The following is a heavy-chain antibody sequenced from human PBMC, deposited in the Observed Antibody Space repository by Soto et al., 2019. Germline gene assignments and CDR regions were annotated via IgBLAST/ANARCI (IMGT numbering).Heavy chain of an antibody. V-gene: IGHV1-3*01. D-gene: IGHD4-17*01. J-gene: IGHJ6*02. CDR3: ASTSNYGDHYYYGMDV. CDR1: GYTFTSYA. Sequence: GASVKVSCKASGYTFTSYAMHWVRQAPGQRLEWMGWINAGNGNTKYSQKFQGRVTITRDTSASTAYMELSSLRSEDTAVYYCASTSNYGDHYYYGMDVWGQGTTVTVSS. CDR2: INAGNGNT.